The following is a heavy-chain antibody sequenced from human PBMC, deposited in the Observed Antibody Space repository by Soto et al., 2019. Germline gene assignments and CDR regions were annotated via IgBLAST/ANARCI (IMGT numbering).Heavy chain of an antibody. CDR1: GGSISSGGYY. Sequence: QVQLQESGPGLVKPSQTLSLTCTVSGGSISSGGYYWSWIRQHPGKGLEWIGYIYYSGSTSYNPSLMSRVTISVDTSKKQFSLKLSSVTAAYTAVYYCARNGARPGPYYFDYWGQGTLVTVSS. J-gene: IGHJ4*02. CDR2: IYYSGST. D-gene: IGHD4-17*01. V-gene: IGHV4-31*03. CDR3: ARNGARPGPYYFDY.